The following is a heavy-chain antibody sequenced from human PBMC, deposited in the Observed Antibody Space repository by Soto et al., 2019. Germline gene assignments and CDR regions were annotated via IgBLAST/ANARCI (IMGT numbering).Heavy chain of an antibody. Sequence: SVKVSFKASGGTFSSYSISWVRQAPGQGLEWMGGIIPIFGTANYAQKFQGRVTITADESTSTAYMELSSLRSEDTAVYYCAIGSYPPTYSSYGMDFWGQGSTLTVFS. CDR2: IIPIFGTA. CDR3: AIGSYPPTYSSYGMDF. J-gene: IGHJ6*02. CDR1: GGTFSSYS. V-gene: IGHV1-69*13.